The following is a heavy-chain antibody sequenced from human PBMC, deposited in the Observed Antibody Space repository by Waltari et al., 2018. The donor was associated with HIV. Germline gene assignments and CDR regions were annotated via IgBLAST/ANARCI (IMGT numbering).Heavy chain of an antibody. V-gene: IGHV4-31*03. CDR3: TRGLSPRHYFDS. CDR1: NGSISTGGYY. Sequence: QVQLQESGPGLVRPSQTLSLTCTVPNGSISTGGYYWSWVRQHPGKGLESTGYIYYTGTTSFNPSLKSRVAMSVVTSNDEFALKLTSVTAADTATYYCTRGLSPRHYFDSWGQGTLVAVSS. J-gene: IGHJ4*02. CDR2: IYYTGTT.